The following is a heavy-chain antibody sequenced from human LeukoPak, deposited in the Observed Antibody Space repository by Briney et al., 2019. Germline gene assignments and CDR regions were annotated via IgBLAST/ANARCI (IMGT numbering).Heavy chain of an antibody. CDR3: AASSHNYYFDY. Sequence: SETLSLTCTVSGGSISSYYWSWIRQPPGKGLEWIGYIYYSGSTNYNPSLKSRVTISVDTSKNQFSLKLSSVTAADTAVYYCAASSHNYYFDYWGQGTLVTVPS. CDR2: IYYSGST. D-gene: IGHD1-20*01. V-gene: IGHV4-59*12. CDR1: GGSISSYY. J-gene: IGHJ4*02.